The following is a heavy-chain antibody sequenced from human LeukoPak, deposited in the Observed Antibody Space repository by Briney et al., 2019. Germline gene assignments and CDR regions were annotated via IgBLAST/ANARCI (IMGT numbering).Heavy chain of an antibody. J-gene: IGHJ4*02. Sequence: PGGSLRLSCAASGFTFSSYSMNWVRQAPGKGLEWVSSISSSSSYIYYADSVKGRFTISRDNAKNSLCLQMNSLRAEDTAVYYCARDGKDYGDYVFDYWGQGTLVTVSS. CDR3: ARDGKDYGDYVFDY. CDR1: GFTFSSYS. V-gene: IGHV3-21*01. CDR2: ISSSSSYI. D-gene: IGHD4-17*01.